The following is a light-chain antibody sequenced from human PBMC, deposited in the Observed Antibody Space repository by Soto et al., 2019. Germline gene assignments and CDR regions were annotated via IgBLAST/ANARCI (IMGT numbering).Light chain of an antibody. CDR2: DAI. V-gene: IGKV1-13*02. CDR1: QGINSA. J-gene: IGKJ2*01. Sequence: AIQLTQSPSPLSASVGDRVTITCRASQGINSALAWYQQKPGKAPKLLIYDAISLESGVPSRFSGSGSGTDFTLTISSLQPEDFATYYCQQFHSYPPYTFGQGTKLEIK. CDR3: QQFHSYPPYT.